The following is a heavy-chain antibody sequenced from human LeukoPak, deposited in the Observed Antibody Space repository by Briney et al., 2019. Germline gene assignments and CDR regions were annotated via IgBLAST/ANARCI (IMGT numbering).Heavy chain of an antibody. J-gene: IGHJ4*02. CDR2: INHSGST. CDR3: ARHRLYGSSSDY. V-gene: IGHV4-34*01. Sequence: SETLSLTCAVYGGSFSGYYWSWIRQPPGKGLEWIGEINHSGSTNYNPSLKSRVTISVDTPKKQSSLKLSSVTTADTPSYFLARHRLYGSSSDYWGQGTLVTVSS. CDR1: GGSFSGYY. D-gene: IGHD6-6*01.